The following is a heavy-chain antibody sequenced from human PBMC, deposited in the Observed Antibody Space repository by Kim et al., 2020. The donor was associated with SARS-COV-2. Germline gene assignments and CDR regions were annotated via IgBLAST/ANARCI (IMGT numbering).Heavy chain of an antibody. J-gene: IGHJ6*02. V-gene: IGHV1-46*01. CDR3: ARDRVSRTMIPTYYYYGMDV. CDR1: GYTFTSYY. Sequence: ASVKVSCKASGYTFTSYYMHWVRQAPGQGLEWMGIINPSGGSTSYAQKFQGRVTMTRDTSTSTVYMELSSLRSEDTAVYYCARDRVSRTMIPTYYYYGMDVWGQGTTVTVSS. D-gene: IGHD3-22*01. CDR2: INPSGGST.